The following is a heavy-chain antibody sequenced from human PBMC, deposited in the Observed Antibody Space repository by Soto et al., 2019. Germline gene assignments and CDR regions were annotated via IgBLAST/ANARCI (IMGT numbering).Heavy chain of an antibody. D-gene: IGHD6-13*01. CDR3: ARSYSSSWYYYYYYYMDV. V-gene: IGHV4-59*08. J-gene: IGHJ6*03. Sequence: SETLSLTCTVSGGSISSYYWSWIRQPPGKGLEWIGYIYYSGSTNYNPSLKSRVTISVDTSKNQFSLKLSSVTAADTAVYYCARSYSSSWYYYYYYYMDVWGKGTTVTVSS. CDR2: IYYSGST. CDR1: GGSISSYY.